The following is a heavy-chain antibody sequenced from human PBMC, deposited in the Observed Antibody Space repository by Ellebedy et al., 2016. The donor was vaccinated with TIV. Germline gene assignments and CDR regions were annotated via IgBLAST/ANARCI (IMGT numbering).Heavy chain of an antibody. J-gene: IGHJ5*01. CDR2: INNRRSA. V-gene: IGHV4-31*03. D-gene: IGHD4-11*01. Sequence: MPSETLSLSCTVSSVSISSGAYYWSWIRQFSWKGPEWIGYINNRRSAYSNPSLRSRATISIDTSNNEFFLNLTSATAADTARYYCVREGAYSNSFDSWGQGTLVAVST. CDR3: VREGAYSNSFDS. CDR1: SVSISSGAYY.